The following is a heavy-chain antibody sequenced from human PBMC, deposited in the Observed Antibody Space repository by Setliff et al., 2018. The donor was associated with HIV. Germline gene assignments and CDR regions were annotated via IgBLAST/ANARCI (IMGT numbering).Heavy chain of an antibody. Sequence: ASVKVSCKASGYTFTSYGISWVRQAPGQGLEWMGWISAYNGNTKYAQKLQGRVTMTTDTSTSTAYMELRSLRSDDTAVYYCASSTRKYFDFWSDTHTTYPPYYFDYWGQGTLVTSPQ. V-gene: IGHV1-18*01. CDR2: ISAYNGNT. D-gene: IGHD3-3*01. CDR3: ASSTRKYFDFWSDTHTTYPPYYFDY. J-gene: IGHJ4*02. CDR1: GYTFTSYG.